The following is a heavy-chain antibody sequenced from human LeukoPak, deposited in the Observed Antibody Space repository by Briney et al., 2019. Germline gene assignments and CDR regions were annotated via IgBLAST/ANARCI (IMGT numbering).Heavy chain of an antibody. J-gene: IGHJ4*02. CDR1: GFTFSSYA. V-gene: IGHV3-30-3*01. D-gene: IGHD5-18*01. CDR2: ISYDGSNK. Sequence: PGGSLRLSCAASGFTFSSYAMHWVRQAPGKGLEWVAVISYDGSNKYYADSVKGRFTISRDNSKNTLYLQMNSLRAEDTAAYYCARPTAMAAYFDYWGQGTLVTVSS. CDR3: ARPTAMAAYFDY.